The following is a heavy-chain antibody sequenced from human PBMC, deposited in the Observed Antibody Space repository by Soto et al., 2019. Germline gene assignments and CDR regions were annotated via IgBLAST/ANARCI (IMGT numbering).Heavy chain of an antibody. V-gene: IGHV4-59*06. Sequence: PLETLSLTCTVSGGSINNYYWSWIRQPPGKGLEWIGYIYYSGSTYYNPSLKSRVTISVDTSKNQFSLKLSSVTAADTAVYYCARGPGTLQYYYYYGMDVWGQGTTVTVSS. D-gene: IGHD1-1*01. CDR3: ARGPGTLQYYYYYGMDV. CDR2: IYYSGST. J-gene: IGHJ6*02. CDR1: GGSINNYY.